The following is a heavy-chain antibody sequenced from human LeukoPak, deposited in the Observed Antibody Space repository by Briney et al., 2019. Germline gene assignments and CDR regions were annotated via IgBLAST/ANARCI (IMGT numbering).Heavy chain of an antibody. CDR3: ARADTPDILTGYSDY. CDR1: GFTLNSYS. Sequence: GGSLRLSCTASGFTLNSYSMNWVRQAPAKGLEWVSSTSSSSSYIYYADSVKGRFTLSRDNAKKSLYLQMNTLRAEYTTVYFCARADTPDILTGYSDYWGQGTLVTVSS. V-gene: IGHV3-21*01. CDR2: TSSSSSYI. D-gene: IGHD3-9*01. J-gene: IGHJ4*02.